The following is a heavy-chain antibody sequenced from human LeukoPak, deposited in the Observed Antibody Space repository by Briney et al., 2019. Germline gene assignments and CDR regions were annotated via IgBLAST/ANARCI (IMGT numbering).Heavy chain of an antibody. Sequence: PGGSLRLSCAASGFTFSSYGMSWVRQAPGKGLEWVSAISGSGGSTYYADSVKGRFTISRDNSKNTLYLQMNSPRAEDTAVYYCAKRRGYQFDYWGQGTLVTVSS. CDR1: GFTFSSYG. CDR3: AKRRGYQFDY. CDR2: ISGSGGST. D-gene: IGHD3-22*01. J-gene: IGHJ4*02. V-gene: IGHV3-23*01.